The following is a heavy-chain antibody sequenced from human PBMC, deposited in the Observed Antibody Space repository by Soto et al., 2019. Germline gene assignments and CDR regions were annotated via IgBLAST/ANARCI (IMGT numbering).Heavy chain of an antibody. D-gene: IGHD3-3*01. CDR2: IWYDGSNK. CDR3: ARELHDFWSGSSSQYYFDY. Sequence: GGSLRLSCAASGFTFSSYGMHWVRQAPGKGLEWVAVIWYDGSNKYYADSVKGRFTISRDNSKNTLYLQMNSLRAEDTAVYYCARELHDFWSGSSSQYYFDYWGQGTLVTVSS. J-gene: IGHJ4*02. V-gene: IGHV3-33*01. CDR1: GFTFSSYG.